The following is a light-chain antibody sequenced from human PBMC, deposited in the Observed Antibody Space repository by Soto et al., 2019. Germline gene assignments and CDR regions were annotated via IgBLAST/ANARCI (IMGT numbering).Light chain of an antibody. CDR2: DVA. Sequence: QSALTQPASVSDSPGQSITISCTGTSSDVGGSNFVSWYQQHPGKPPKLIIYDVANRPSGVSNRFSGPKSGSTASLIISRPQTEDEADYYCVSYTSSTTYVFGTGTKVTVL. J-gene: IGLJ1*01. CDR3: VSYTSSTTYV. V-gene: IGLV2-14*03. CDR1: SSDVGGSNF.